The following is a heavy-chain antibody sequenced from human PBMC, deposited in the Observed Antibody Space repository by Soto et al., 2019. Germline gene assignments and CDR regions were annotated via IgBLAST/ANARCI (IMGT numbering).Heavy chain of an antibody. J-gene: IGHJ4*02. CDR1: GYIFTTYG. CDR2: ISAHNGNT. Sequence: QVHLVQSGAEVKKPGASVKVSCKGSGYIFTTYGITWVRQAPGQGLEWMGWISAHNGNTNYAQKLQGRVTVTRDTPTSTAYMELRNLRSDDTAVYYCARGRYGDYWGQGALVTVYS. V-gene: IGHV1-18*01. D-gene: IGHD1-1*01. CDR3: ARGRYGDY.